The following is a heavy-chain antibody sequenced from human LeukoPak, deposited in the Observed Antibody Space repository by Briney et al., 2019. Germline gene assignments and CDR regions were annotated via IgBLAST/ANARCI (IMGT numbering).Heavy chain of an antibody. J-gene: IGHJ4*02. D-gene: IGHD3-10*01. CDR2: ISSSSSYT. V-gene: IGHV3-11*06. CDR3: AKDVLLWFGELSLVEYYFDY. Sequence: GGSLRLSCAASGFTFSDYYMSWIRQAPGKGLEWVSYISSSSSYTNYADSVKGRFTISRDNSKNTLYLQMNSLRAEDTAVYYCAKDVLLWFGELSLVEYYFDYWGQGTLVTVSS. CDR1: GFTFSDYY.